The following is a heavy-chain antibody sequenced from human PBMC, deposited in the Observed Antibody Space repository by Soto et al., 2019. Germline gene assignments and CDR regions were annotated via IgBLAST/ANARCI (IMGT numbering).Heavy chain of an antibody. D-gene: IGHD6-13*01. J-gene: IGHJ4*02. V-gene: IGHV3-48*01. CDR2: IRSSGNTI. Sequence: EVQLVESGGGLVQPGGSLRLSCAASGFTFSDYSMNWVRQAPGKGREWVSYIRSSGNTIYYADSVRGRFTISRDSAENSLYLQMNSLRVEDTAVYYCAREGSSRSYYYDYWGQGTLVTVSS. CDR3: AREGSSRSYYYDY. CDR1: GFTFSDYS.